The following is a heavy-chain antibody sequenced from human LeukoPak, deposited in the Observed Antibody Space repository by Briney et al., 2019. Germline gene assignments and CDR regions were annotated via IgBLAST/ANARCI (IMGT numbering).Heavy chain of an antibody. V-gene: IGHV3-48*01. CDR1: GFIFSRDS. CDR2: ISRDSDIR. Sequence: GGSLRLFCAASGFIFSRDSMNWVRQAPGRGLEWISYISRDSDIRYYADSVRGRFHISRDNARNSLYLQMNSLRAEDTALYHCARGRGGTSDYYPFYFDYWGQGTLVTVSS. D-gene: IGHD3-3*01. CDR3: ARGRGGTSDYYPFYFDY. J-gene: IGHJ4*02.